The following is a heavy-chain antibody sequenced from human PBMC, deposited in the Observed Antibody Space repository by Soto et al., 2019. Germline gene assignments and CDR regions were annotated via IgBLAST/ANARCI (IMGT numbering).Heavy chain of an antibody. V-gene: IGHV3-72*01. CDR3: ARRYGNNVAYNDY. J-gene: IGHJ4*02. CDR2: TTNKAYSYTT. Sequence: EVQLLESGGGLVQPGGSLRLSCAASGFTLSDRYMDWVRQAPGKGLEWVGRTTNKAYSYTTEYAASVKGRFTISRDDSKYSLYLQMNSLKTEDTAVYYCARRYGNNVAYNDYWCQGTLVTVSS. CDR1: GFTLSDRY. D-gene: IGHD2-8*01.